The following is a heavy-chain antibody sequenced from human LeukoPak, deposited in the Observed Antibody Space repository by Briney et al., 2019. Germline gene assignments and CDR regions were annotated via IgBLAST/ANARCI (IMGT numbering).Heavy chain of an antibody. V-gene: IGHV5-51*01. CDR1: GYTFTNYW. CDR2: IDPGDSDI. Sequence: LGESLKISCQASGYTFTNYWIGWVRQMSGKGLEWMGIIDPGDSDIRYSPSFQGQVTISADRSISTAYLQWSSLRPSDTAMYYCARIAVARAGGFDIWGQGTVVTVSS. CDR3: ARIAVARAGGFDI. J-gene: IGHJ3*02. D-gene: IGHD2-21*01.